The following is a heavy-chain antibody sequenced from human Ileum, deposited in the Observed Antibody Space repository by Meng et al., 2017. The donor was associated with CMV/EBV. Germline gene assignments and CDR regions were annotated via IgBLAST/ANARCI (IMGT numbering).Heavy chain of an antibody. J-gene: IGHJ5*02. CDR1: GYSISSGYY. D-gene: IGHD2-21*01. Sequence: SETLSLTCTVFGYSISSGYYWDWIRQPPGKGLEWIGNIHYTGRTFYSPSLRGRLAISVDTSANQFSLKLRSVTAADTAVYFCARHMSDPESDPFDPWGQGIMVTVSS. V-gene: IGHV4-38-2*02. CDR3: ARHMSDPESDPFDP. CDR2: IHYTGRT.